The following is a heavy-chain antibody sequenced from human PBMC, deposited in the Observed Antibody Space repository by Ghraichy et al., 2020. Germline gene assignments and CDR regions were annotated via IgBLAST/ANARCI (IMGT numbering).Heavy chain of an antibody. D-gene: IGHD6-19*01. CDR1: GFTFSSYW. V-gene: IGHV3-7*01. J-gene: IGHJ4*02. CDR3: AREYSSGWGFDY. Sequence: LSLTCAASGFTFSSYWMSWVRQAPGKGLEWVANIKQDGSEKYYVDSVKGRFTISRDNAKNSLYLQMNSLRAEDTAVYYCAREYSSGWGFDYWGQGTLVTVSS. CDR2: IKQDGSEK.